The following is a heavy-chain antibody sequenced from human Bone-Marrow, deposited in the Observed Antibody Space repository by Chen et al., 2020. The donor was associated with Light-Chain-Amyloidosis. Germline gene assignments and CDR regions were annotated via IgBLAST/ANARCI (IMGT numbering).Heavy chain of an antibody. CDR1: GFIFSSYS. CDR2: ISNNNI. CDR3: ARDDKWAFDY. Sequence: EVQLVESGRGLVQPGGSLRLSCAASGFIFSSYSMNWVRQAPGKGLEGLSYISNNNIYYADSVKGRFTISRDNARNSLSLQMNSLRAEDSAVYYCARDDKWAFDYWGQGTLVTVSS. D-gene: IGHD1-26*01. V-gene: IGHV3-48*01. J-gene: IGHJ4*02.